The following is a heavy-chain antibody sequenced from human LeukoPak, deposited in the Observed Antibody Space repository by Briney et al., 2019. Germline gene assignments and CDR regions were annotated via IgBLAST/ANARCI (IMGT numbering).Heavy chain of an antibody. D-gene: IGHD3-10*01. J-gene: IGHJ6*02. V-gene: IGHV3-33*01. CDR1: GFTFSSYG. CDR2: IWYDGSNK. Sequence: GRSLRLSCAASGFTFSSYGMHWVRQAPGKGLEWVAVIWYDGSNKYYADSVKGRFTISRENSKNTLYLQMNSLRAEDTAVYYCARATYGSGTHYYYGMDVWGQGTTVTVSS. CDR3: ARATYGSGTHYYYGMDV.